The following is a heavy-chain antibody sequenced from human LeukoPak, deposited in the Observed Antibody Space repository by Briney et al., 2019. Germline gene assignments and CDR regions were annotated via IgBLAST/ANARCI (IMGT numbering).Heavy chain of an antibody. V-gene: IGHV3-64D*06. CDR3: VKEANGYYFDY. CDR2: ISSNGGST. CDR1: GFTFSSYA. Sequence: GWSLRLSCSASGFTFSSYAMHWVRQAPGKGLEYVSAISSNGGSTYYADSVKGRFTISRDNSKNTLYLQMSSLRAEDTAVYYCVKEANGYYFDYWGQGTLVTVSS. D-gene: IGHD2-8*01. J-gene: IGHJ4*02.